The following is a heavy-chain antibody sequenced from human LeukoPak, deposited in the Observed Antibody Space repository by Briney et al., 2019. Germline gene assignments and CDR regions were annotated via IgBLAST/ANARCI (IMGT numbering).Heavy chain of an antibody. CDR2: IYPGDSDT. V-gene: IGHV5-51*01. CDR3: ARHGLRLRDYYDSSGARGAFDI. J-gene: IGHJ3*02. Sequence: GESLKISCKGSGYSFTSYWIGWVRQMPGKGLEWMGIIYPGDSDTRYSPSFQGQVTISVDKSISTAYLQWSSLKASDTAMYYCARHGLRLRDYYDSSGARGAFDIWGQGTMVTVSS. D-gene: IGHD3-22*01. CDR1: GYSFTSYW.